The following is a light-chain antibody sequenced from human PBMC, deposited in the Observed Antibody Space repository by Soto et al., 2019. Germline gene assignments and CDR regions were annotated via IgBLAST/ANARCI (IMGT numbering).Light chain of an antibody. CDR2: CES. CDR1: QSLXSD. J-gene: IGKJ5*01. Sequence: IVLTQSAATLSVSPGERATLSCRASQSLXSDFAWYKQQPGQATRVLIXCESTRATGIPARFSGSGSGTEFTLTISSLQSEYFAVYYCQQYNDWPPITFGQGTRLEIK. V-gene: IGKV3-15*01. CDR3: QQYNDWPPIT.